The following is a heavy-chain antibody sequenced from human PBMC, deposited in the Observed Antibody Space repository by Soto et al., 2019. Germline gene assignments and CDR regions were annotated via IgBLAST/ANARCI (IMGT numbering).Heavy chain of an antibody. Sequence: PSETLSLTCTVSGGSISSGGYYWSWIRQHPGKGLEWIGYIYYSGSTYYNPSLKSRVTISVDTSKNQFSLKLSSVTAADTAVYYCARVGHYDFWSGRNNWFDPWGQGTGVTVSS. D-gene: IGHD3-3*01. J-gene: IGHJ5*02. CDR1: GGSISSGGYY. CDR3: ARVGHYDFWSGRNNWFDP. V-gene: IGHV4-31*03. CDR2: IYYSGST.